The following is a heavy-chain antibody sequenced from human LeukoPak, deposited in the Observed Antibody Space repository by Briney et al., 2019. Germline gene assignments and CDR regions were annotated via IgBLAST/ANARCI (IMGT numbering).Heavy chain of an antibody. J-gene: IGHJ4*02. CDR2: ISGSGGST. V-gene: IGHV3-23*01. CDR1: GFTFSSYA. D-gene: IGHD2-2*01. CDR3: ARASSRYCSSTSCYGCDY. Sequence: GGSLRLSCAASGFTFSSYAMSWVRQAPGKGLEWVSAISGSGGSTYYADSVKGRFTISRDNSKNTLYLQMNSLRAEDTAVYYCARASSRYCSSTSCYGCDYWGQGTLVTVSS.